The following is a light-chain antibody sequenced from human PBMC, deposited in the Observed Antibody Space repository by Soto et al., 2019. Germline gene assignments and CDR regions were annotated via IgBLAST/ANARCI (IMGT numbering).Light chain of an antibody. V-gene: IGLV2-14*01. CDR1: SSDVGGYNY. CDR2: DVS. CDR3: SSYTSSSTLL. J-gene: IGLJ1*01. Sequence: QSVLTQPASVSGSPGQSITISCTGTSSDVGGYNYVSWYQQHPGKAPKLMIYDVSNRPSGVSNRFSGSKSGNTASLTISGLQAEDEADYYCSSYTSSSTLLFGPGTKVTVL.